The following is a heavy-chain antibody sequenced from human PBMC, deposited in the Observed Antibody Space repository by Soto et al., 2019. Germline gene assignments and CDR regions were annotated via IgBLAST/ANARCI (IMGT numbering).Heavy chain of an antibody. D-gene: IGHD2-2*01. CDR1: GGSFSGYY. CDR2: INHSGST. J-gene: IGHJ6*02. CDR3: ARGLGYQLSSYYYYYYGMDV. Sequence: SETLSLTCAVYGGSFSGYYWSWIRQPPGKGLEWIGEINHSGSTNYNPSLKSRVTISVDTSKNKFSLKLSSVTAADTAVYYCARGLGYQLSSYYYYYYGMDVWGQGTTVTVSS. V-gene: IGHV4-34*01.